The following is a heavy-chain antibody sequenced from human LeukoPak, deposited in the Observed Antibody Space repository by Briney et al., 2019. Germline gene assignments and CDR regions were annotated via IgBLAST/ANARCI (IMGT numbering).Heavy chain of an antibody. Sequence: SETLSLTCAVYGGSFSGYYWSWIRQPPGKGLEWIGEINHSGSTNYNPPLKSRVTMSVDTSKNQFSLKLSSVTAADTAVYYCARGRYDSSGYYPFPFDYWGQGTLVTVSS. V-gene: IGHV4-34*01. J-gene: IGHJ4*02. CDR2: INHSGST. D-gene: IGHD3-22*01. CDR1: GGSFSGYY. CDR3: ARGRYDSSGYYPFPFDY.